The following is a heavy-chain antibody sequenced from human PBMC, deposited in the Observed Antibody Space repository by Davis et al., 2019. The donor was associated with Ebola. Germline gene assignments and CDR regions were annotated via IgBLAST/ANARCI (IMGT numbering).Heavy chain of an antibody. CDR1: GYTFTTYW. Sequence: SLKISCKGSGYTFTTYWIGWVRQMPGKGLEWMGIIYPGDADTRYSPSFQGQVTISADKSISTAYLLWSSLKASDTAMYYCGRRGGWSGAFLDYWGQGTLVTVSS. CDR2: IYPGDADT. J-gene: IGHJ4*02. V-gene: IGHV5-51*01. CDR3: GRRGGWSGAFLDY. D-gene: IGHD3-3*02.